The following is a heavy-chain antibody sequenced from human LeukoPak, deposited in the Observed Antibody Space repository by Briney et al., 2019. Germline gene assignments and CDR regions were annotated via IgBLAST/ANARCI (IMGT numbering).Heavy chain of an antibody. Sequence: ASVKVSCKASGYTFTSYGISWVRQAPGQGLEWMGWISAYNGNTNYAQKLQGRVTMTTDTSTSTAYMELRSLGSDDTAVYYCARDGYCSGGSCYSYYYYGMDVWGQGTTVTVSS. CDR3: ARDGYCSGGSCYSYYYYGMDV. CDR1: GYTFTSYG. CDR2: ISAYNGNT. D-gene: IGHD2-15*01. V-gene: IGHV1-18*01. J-gene: IGHJ6*02.